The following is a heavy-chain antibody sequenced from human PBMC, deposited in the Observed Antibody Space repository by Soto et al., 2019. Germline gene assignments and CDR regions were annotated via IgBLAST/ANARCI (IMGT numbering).Heavy chain of an antibody. CDR3: AVIPYPYYYYGMDV. J-gene: IGHJ6*02. V-gene: IGHV3-11*01. D-gene: IGHD3-16*01. CDR2: ISSSGSTI. CDR1: GFTFSDYY. Sequence: GGAVRLSCAASGFTFSDYYMSWIRQAPGKGLEWISYISSSGSTIYYADSVKGRFTISRDNAKNSLYLQMNSLRAEDTAVYYCAVIPYPYYYYGMDVWGQGTTVTVSS.